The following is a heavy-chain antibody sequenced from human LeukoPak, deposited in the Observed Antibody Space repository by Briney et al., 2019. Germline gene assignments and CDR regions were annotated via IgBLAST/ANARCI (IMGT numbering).Heavy chain of an antibody. CDR1: GGTFSSYA. D-gene: IGHD1-7*01. J-gene: IGHJ5*02. Sequence: PVKVSCKASGGTFSSYAISWVRQAPGQGLEWMGGIIPIFGTANYAQKFQGRVTITTDESTSTAYMELSSLRSEDTAVYYCARDNYAGANWFDPWGQGTLVTVSS. V-gene: IGHV1-69*05. CDR2: IIPIFGTA. CDR3: ARDNYAGANWFDP.